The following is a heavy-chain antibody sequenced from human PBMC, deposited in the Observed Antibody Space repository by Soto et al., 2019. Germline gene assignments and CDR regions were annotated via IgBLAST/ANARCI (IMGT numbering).Heavy chain of an antibody. J-gene: IGHJ4*02. Sequence: PGGSLRLSCAASGFTFISYSMNWVRQAPGKGLEWVALISYDGSIEYYADSVKGRFTISRDTSKNTLYLQMSSLRAEDTAVYYCAKGSTTETIDYWGQGTLVTVSS. D-gene: IGHD4-17*01. CDR1: GFTFISYS. V-gene: IGHV3-30*18. CDR2: ISYDGSIE. CDR3: AKGSTTETIDY.